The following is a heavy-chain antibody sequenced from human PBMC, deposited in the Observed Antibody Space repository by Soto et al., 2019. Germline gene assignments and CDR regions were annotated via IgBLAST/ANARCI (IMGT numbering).Heavy chain of an antibody. J-gene: IGHJ5*02. CDR3: ARVPDR. CDR1: CCSISSGGYS. V-gene: IGHV4-30-2*01. Sequence: SETLYLTCAVSCCSISSGGYSWSWIRQPPGKGLEWIGYIYHSGSTYYNPSLKSRVTISVDRSKNQFSLKLSSVTAADTAVYYCARVPDRWGQGTLVTVS. CDR2: IYHSGST. D-gene: IGHD2-2*01.